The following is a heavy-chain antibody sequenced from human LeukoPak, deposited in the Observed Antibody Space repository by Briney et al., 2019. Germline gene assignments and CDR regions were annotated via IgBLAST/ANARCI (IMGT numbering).Heavy chain of an antibody. CDR3: ARLRGSPMGYYYYMDV. J-gene: IGHJ6*03. V-gene: IGHV4-34*01. CDR1: GGSISSASSY. CDR2: INHSGST. Sequence: PSETLSLTCTVSGGSISSASSYWSWIRQPPGKGLEWIGEINHSGSTNYNPSLKSRVTISVDTSKNQFSLKLSSVTAADTAVYYCARLRGSPMGYYYYMDVWGKGTTVTVSS. D-gene: IGHD2-8*01.